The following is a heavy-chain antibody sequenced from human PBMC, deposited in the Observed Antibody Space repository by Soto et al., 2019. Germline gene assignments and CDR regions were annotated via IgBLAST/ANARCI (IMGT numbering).Heavy chain of an antibody. CDR3: ARVGREPYYYYGMDV. CDR1: GFTFSSYA. D-gene: IGHD1-26*01. Sequence: AGGSLRLSCAASGFTFSSYAMHWVRQAPGKGLEWVAVISYDGSNKYYADSVKGRFTISRDNSKNTLYLQMNSLRAEDTAVYYCARVGREPYYYYGMDVWGQGTTVTVSS. V-gene: IGHV3-30-3*01. CDR2: ISYDGSNK. J-gene: IGHJ6*02.